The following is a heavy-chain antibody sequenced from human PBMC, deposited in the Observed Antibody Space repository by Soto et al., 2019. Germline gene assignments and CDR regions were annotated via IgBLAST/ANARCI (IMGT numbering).Heavy chain of an antibody. J-gene: IGHJ4*02. CDR3: ARWLSGRYMD. CDR2: INPDGSMK. Sequence: PGGSLRLSCAASGFTFSSNWMTWVRQAPGKGLEWLANINPDGSMKYYVDSVKGRFTISGDNARNSLYLHVNSLRAEDTAVYYCARWLSGRYMDWGQGTLVTVSS. CDR1: GFTFSSNW. V-gene: IGHV3-7*03. D-gene: IGHD1-26*01.